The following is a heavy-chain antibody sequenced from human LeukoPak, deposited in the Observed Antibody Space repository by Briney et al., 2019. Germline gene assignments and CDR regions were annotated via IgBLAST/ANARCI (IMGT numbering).Heavy chain of an antibody. V-gene: IGHV4-59*08. CDR2: IYYSGST. J-gene: IGHJ4*02. Sequence: PSETLSLTCTVSGGSISSYYWSWIRQPPGKGLEWIGYIYYSGSTNYNPSLKSRVTISVDTSKNQFSLKLSSVTAADTAVYYCAGHRRDTAMAKGPFDYWGQGTLVTVSS. CDR1: GGSISSYY. D-gene: IGHD5-18*01. CDR3: AGHRRDTAMAKGPFDY.